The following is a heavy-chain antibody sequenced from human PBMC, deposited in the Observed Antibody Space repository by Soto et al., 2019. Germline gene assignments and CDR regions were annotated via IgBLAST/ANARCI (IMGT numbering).Heavy chain of an antibody. Sequence: EVQLVESGGGLVKPGGSLRLSCAASGFTFSSYSMNWVRQAPGKGLEWVSSISSSSSYIYYADSVKGRFTISRDNAKNSLYLQMNSLRAEDTAVYYCARDGGYYDSSGYYYAYYFDYWGQGTLVTVSS. CDR1: GFTFSSYS. V-gene: IGHV3-21*01. D-gene: IGHD3-22*01. CDR2: ISSSSSYI. J-gene: IGHJ4*02. CDR3: ARDGGYYDSSGYYYAYYFDY.